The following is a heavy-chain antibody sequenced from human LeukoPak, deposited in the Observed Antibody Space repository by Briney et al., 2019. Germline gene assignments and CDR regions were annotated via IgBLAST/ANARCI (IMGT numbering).Heavy chain of an antibody. Sequence: SETLSLTCTVSAGSFSSYFWSWLRQPPGKGLEWIGSIYYSGSPNYNPSLKSRVTISRDTSKNHFSLKLSSVTAADTAVYYCARERFDLSYYYYMDVWGKGTAVTISS. CDR1: AGSFSSYF. V-gene: IGHV4-59*01. CDR2: IYYSGSP. CDR3: ARERFDLSYYYYMDV. J-gene: IGHJ6*03. D-gene: IGHD3-10*01.